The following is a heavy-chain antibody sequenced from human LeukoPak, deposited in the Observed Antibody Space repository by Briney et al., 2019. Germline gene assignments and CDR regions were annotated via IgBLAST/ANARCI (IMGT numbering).Heavy chain of an antibody. CDR3: ARGGSFGVVIT. CDR1: GGSISSYY. J-gene: IGHJ5*02. D-gene: IGHD3-3*01. CDR2: IYYSGST. Sequence: SETLSLTCTVSGGSISSYYWSWIWQPPGKGLEWIGYIYYSGSTNYNPSLQSRVTISVDTSKNQFSLKLSSVTAADTAVYYCARGGSFGVVITWGQGTLVTVSS. V-gene: IGHV4-59*01.